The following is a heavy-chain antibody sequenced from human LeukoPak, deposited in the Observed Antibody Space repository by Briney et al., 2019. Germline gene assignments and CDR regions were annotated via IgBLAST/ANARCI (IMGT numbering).Heavy chain of an antibody. CDR2: IRSGGTTI. CDR1: GFTFSSFE. D-gene: IGHD3-22*01. Sequence: GGSLRLSCEGSGFTFSSFEMNWVRQAPGKGLEGLSYIRSGGTTIFYADSVKGRFTISRDNARNSLYLQMNSLRAEDTAVYHCAREDSRDALDIWGQGTTVTVSS. V-gene: IGHV3-48*03. J-gene: IGHJ3*02. CDR3: AREDSRDALDI.